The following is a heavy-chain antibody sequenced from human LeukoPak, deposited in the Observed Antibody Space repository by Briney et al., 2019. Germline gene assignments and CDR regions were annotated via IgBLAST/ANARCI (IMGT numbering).Heavy chain of an antibody. J-gene: IGHJ4*02. CDR3: ARIAVAGTFLS. CDR2: ISSSGSTI. V-gene: IGHV3-48*03. D-gene: IGHD6-19*01. Sequence: QPGGSLRLSCAASGFTFSSYEMNWVRQAPGKGLEWVSYISSSGSTIYYADSVKGRFTISRDNAKNSLYLQMNSLRAEDTAVYYCARIAVAGTFLSWGQGTLVTVSS. CDR1: GFTFSSYE.